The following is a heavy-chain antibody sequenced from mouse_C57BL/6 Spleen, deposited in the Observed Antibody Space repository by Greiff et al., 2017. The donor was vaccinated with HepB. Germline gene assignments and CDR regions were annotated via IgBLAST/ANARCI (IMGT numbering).Heavy chain of an antibody. CDR2: INPSTGGT. CDR3: ARYFDV. J-gene: IGHJ1*03. Sequence: VQLQQSGPELVKPGASVKISCKASGYSFTGYYMHWVKQSSEKSLEWIGEINPSTGGTSYNQKFKGKATLTVDKSSSTAYMQLKSLTSEDSAAYYCARYFDVWGTGTTVTVSS. CDR1: GYSFTGYY. V-gene: IGHV1-43*01.